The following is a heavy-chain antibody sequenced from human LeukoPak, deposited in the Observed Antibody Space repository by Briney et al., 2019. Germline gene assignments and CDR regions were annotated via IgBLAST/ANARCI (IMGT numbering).Heavy chain of an antibody. CDR2: IFHGGSP. Sequence: SETLSLTCAVYGGSFSDYYWIWIRQPPGKGLEWIGEIFHGGSPNCNPSLKSRVTTSVDTSKNQFSLELNSVTAADTAVYYCGAYRTLDDAFDIWGQGTLVTVSS. J-gene: IGHJ3*02. D-gene: IGHD3-16*01. V-gene: IGHV4-34*12. CDR1: GGSFSDYY. CDR3: GAYRTLDDAFDI.